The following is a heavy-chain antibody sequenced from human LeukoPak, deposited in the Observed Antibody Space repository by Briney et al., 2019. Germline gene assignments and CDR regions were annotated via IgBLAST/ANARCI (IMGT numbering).Heavy chain of an antibody. CDR1: GSIFTSYW. D-gene: IGHD2/OR15-2a*01. J-gene: IGHJ4*02. CDR2: IYPGDSDT. Sequence: GASLQISCKGSGSIFTSYWIGWVRPLPGKGLGWMGIIYPGDSDTRYSPSFQGQVTISADKSISTAYLQWSSLKASDTAMYYCARLPLLYYFDYWGQGTLVTVSS. V-gene: IGHV5-51*01. CDR3: ARLPLLYYFDY.